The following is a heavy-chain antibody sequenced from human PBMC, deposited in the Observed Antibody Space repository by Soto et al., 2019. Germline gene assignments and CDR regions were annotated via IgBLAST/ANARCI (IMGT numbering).Heavy chain of an antibody. CDR3: ATIKLGSNPLDY. J-gene: IGHJ4*02. D-gene: IGHD3-10*01. Sequence: QVQLQESGPGLVKPSQTLSLTCTVSGGSISSGDYYWSWIRQPPVKGLEWIGYIYYSGSTYYNTSLKSRVIISVDTSKNHFSLKLISVTAAGTAVYYCATIKLGSNPLDYCGQGTLVTGSS. CDR1: GGSISSGDYY. V-gene: IGHV4-30-4*01. CDR2: IYYSGST.